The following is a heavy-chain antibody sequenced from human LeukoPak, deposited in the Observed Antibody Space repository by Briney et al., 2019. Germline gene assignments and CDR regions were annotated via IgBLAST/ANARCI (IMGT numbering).Heavy chain of an antibody. V-gene: IGHV3-23*01. J-gene: IGHJ4*02. CDR3: VVGATPLFDY. CDR2: ISVGGGNT. CDR1: GFIFSSYG. D-gene: IGHD1-26*01. Sequence: PGGTLRLSCAASGFIFSSYGMNWVRQAPGKGLEWVSAISVGGGNTYYADSVKGRFTISRDNAKNSLYLQMNSLRAEDTAVYYCVVGATPLFDYWGQGTLVTVSS.